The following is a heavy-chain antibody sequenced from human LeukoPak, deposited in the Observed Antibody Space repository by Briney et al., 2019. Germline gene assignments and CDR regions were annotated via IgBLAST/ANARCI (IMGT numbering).Heavy chain of an antibody. V-gene: IGHV3-30-3*01. CDR2: ISFDGNKK. D-gene: IGHD2-8*02. CDR1: GFTFSNAW. Sequence: GGSLRLSCAASGFTFSNAWMNWVRQAPGKGLEWVAVISFDGNKKVYADSVKGRFTISRDDPKNTVYLQMNNQRVEDTAVYYCAREGEIVSTGYFEYWGQGTLVTVSS. CDR3: AREGEIVSTGYFEY. J-gene: IGHJ4*02.